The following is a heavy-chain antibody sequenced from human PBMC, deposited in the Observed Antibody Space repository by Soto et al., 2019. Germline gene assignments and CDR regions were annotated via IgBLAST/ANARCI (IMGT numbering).Heavy chain of an antibody. V-gene: IGHV3-11*01. D-gene: IGHD2-8*01. CDR2: ISSSGSTI. J-gene: IGHJ6*03. CDR3: ARDLCCTNGAPRTGDYMDV. Sequence: GGSLRLSCAASGFTFSDYYMSWIRQAPGKGLEWVSYISSSGSTIYYADSVKGRFTISRDNAKNSLYLQMNSLRAEDTAVYYCARDLCCTNGAPRTGDYMDVWGKGTTVTVSS. CDR1: GFTFSDYY.